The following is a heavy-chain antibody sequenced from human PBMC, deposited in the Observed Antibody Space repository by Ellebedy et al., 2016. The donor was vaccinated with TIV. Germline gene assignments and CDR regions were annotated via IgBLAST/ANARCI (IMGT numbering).Heavy chain of an antibody. CDR3: TKRGREYGGTSGGIWYFDH. CDR1: GFTFSSYR. V-gene: IGHV3-21*01. CDR2: ISSSSSYI. Sequence: GESLKISCAASGFTFSSYRMNWVRQAPGKGLEWVSSISSSSSYISYAHSVKGPFTISRDNAKNSLNLQMNSLRAEDTAVYYCTKRGREYGGTSGGIWYFDHWGQGTPVTVSS. D-gene: IGHD4-23*01. J-gene: IGHJ4*02.